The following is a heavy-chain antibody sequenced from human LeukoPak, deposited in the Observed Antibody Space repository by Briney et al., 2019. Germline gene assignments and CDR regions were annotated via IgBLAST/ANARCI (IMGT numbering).Heavy chain of an antibody. CDR1: SSYG. CDR3: ARNIVAAGTGAFDY. Sequence: SSYGISWVRQPPGKGLEWIGSIYYSGSTYYNPSLKSRVTISVDTSKNQFSLKLSSVTAADTAVYYCARNIVAAGTGAFDYWGQGTLVTVSS. D-gene: IGHD6-13*01. CDR2: IYYSGST. V-gene: IGHV4-39*01. J-gene: IGHJ4*02.